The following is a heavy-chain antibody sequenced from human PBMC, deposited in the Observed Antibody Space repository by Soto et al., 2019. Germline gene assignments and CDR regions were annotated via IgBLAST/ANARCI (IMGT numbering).Heavy chain of an antibody. CDR1: GGTFSSYA. V-gene: IGHV1-69*05. Sequence: SVKVSCKASGGTFSSYAISWVRQAPGQGLEWMGGIIPIFGTANYAQKFQERVTITRDMSTSTAYMELSSLRSEDTAFYYCAAFDPGPMGFDPWGQGTLVTVSS. CDR2: IIPIFGTA. CDR3: AAFDPGPMGFDP. J-gene: IGHJ5*02. D-gene: IGHD3-3*02.